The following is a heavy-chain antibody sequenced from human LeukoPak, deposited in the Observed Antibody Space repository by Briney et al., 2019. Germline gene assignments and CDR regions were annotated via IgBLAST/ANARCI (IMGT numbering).Heavy chain of an antibody. V-gene: IGHV3-23*01. CDR3: AKVSLSCSGVSCYSPDY. J-gene: IGHJ4*02. D-gene: IGHD2-15*01. CDR1: GFTFSSYA. Sequence: GGSLRLSCAASGFTFSSYAMSWVRQAPGKGLEWVSTISGSGGSTYYTDSVKGRFTISRDNSKNTLYLQMNSLRAEDMATYYCAKVSLSCSGVSCYSPDYWGQGTLVTVSS. CDR2: ISGSGGST.